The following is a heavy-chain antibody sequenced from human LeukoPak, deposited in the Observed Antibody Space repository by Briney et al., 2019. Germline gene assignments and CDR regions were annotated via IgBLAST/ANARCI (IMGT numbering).Heavy chain of an antibody. CDR3: ARATFDYAFDY. Sequence: SETLSLTCAVYGGSFSGYYWSWIRQPPGKGLEWIGEINHSGSTNYNPSLKSRVTISVDTSKNQFSLKLSSVTAADTAVYYCARATFDYAFDYWGQGTLVTVSS. CDR1: GGSFSGYY. D-gene: IGHD4-17*01. CDR2: INHSGST. V-gene: IGHV4-34*01. J-gene: IGHJ4*02.